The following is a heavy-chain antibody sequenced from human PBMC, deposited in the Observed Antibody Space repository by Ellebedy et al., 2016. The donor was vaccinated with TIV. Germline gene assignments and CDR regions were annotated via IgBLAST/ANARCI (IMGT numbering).Heavy chain of an antibody. CDR3: ATVSYNRPGSIIGHFFDY. J-gene: IGHJ4*02. Sequence: SETLSLXCNVSGGSISGTYTSYYWGWIRQPPGKGLEWIGSIYDSGRTHYNPSLTSRVTISVDTSKNQFSLKLRSVTAADTAVYYCATVSYNRPGSIIGHFFDYWGQGTQVTVSS. CDR1: GGSISGTYTSYY. D-gene: IGHD3-10*01. V-gene: IGHV4-39*07. CDR2: IYDSGRT.